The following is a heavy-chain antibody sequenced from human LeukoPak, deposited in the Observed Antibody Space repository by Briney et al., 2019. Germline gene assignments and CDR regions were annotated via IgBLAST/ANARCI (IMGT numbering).Heavy chain of an antibody. Sequence: PGGSLGLSCAASGFTFSSYAMSWVRQAPGKGLEWVSAISGSGGSTYYADSVEGRFTISRDNSKNTLYLQMNSLRAEDTAVYYCAKIAGGWFGELLSHYYFDYWGQGTLVTVSS. CDR2: ISGSGGST. CDR3: AKIAGGWFGELLSHYYFDY. J-gene: IGHJ4*02. CDR1: GFTFSSYA. D-gene: IGHD3-10*01. V-gene: IGHV3-23*01.